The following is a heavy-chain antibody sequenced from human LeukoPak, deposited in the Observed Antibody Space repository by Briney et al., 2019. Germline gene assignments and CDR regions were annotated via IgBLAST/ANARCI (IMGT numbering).Heavy chain of an antibody. D-gene: IGHD3-16*01. V-gene: IGHV4-34*01. CDR2: INHSGST. CDR1: GGTFSGYY. J-gene: IGHJ2*01. CDR3: ARGFGAARRIAGTRPKYWYFDL. Sequence: PSETLSLTCAVYGGTFSGYYWSWLRQPPGKGLEWSGEINHSGSTNYNPSLKSRVTISVATSKNQFSLKLSSVTAADTAVYYCARGFGAARRIAGTRPKYWYFDLWGRGPLVTVSS.